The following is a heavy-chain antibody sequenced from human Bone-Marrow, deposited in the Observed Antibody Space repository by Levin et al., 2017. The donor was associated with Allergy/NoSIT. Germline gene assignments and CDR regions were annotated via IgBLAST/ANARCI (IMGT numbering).Heavy chain of an antibody. Sequence: GESLKISCKPSVYTFTSYTFHWVRQAPGQRLEWMGWINAGSGDTEYSQRFKDRVTITRDTSANTAYMELRSLRSEDTAVYYCTTADYWGPGTLVTVSS. V-gene: IGHV1-3*01. CDR3: TTADY. CDR2: INAGSGDT. CDR1: VYTFTSYT. J-gene: IGHJ4*02.